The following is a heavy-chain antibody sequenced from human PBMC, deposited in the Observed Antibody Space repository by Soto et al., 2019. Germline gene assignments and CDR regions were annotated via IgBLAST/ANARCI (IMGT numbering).Heavy chain of an antibody. CDR1: GDSISNTSAA. CDR2: TYYRSKWFS. V-gene: IGHV6-1*01. CDR3: ARGLQS. D-gene: IGHD6-19*01. Sequence: SQTLSLTCGISGDSISNTSAAWNWIRQSPSRGLEWLGRTYYRSKWFSDYAESVKSRITISPDTSKNKISLQMNSVTPEDTAFYYCARGLQSWGQGTLVTVSS. J-gene: IGHJ5*02.